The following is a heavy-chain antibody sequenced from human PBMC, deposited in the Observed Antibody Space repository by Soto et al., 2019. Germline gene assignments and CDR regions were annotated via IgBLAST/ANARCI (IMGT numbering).Heavy chain of an antibody. V-gene: IGHV2-5*02. CDR1: GFSLSTSGEG. CDR2: IYWDDDK. Sequence: QITLKESGTTLVKPTQTLTLTCTFSGFSLSTSGEGVGWIRQPPGKALEWLALIYWDDDKRYSPSLKSRLTITKYTPTNQVVLTMTNMDPVDTATYYCAHVYGGYDNFDYWGQGTLVTVSS. J-gene: IGHJ4*02. CDR3: AHVYGGYDNFDY. D-gene: IGHD5-12*01.